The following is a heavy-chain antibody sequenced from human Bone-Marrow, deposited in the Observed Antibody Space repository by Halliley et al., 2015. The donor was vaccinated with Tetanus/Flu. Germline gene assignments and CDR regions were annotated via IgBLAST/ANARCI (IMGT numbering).Heavy chain of an antibody. CDR1: VGSITSSNW. V-gene: IGHV4-4*01. CDR3: AGHLVTPGTRGFES. J-gene: IGHJ4*02. D-gene: IGHD6-13*01. CDR2: IYHGGAT. Sequence: TLSLTCAVSVGSITSSNWWSWVRQPPGKGLEWIGEIYHGGATNYNPSLESRVTISVDKSNNQFSLSLRSLTAADTAVYFCAGHLVTPGTRGFESRGQGTLVTVSS.